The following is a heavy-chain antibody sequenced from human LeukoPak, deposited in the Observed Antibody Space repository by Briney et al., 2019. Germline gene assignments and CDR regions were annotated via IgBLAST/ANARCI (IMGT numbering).Heavy chain of an antibody. V-gene: IGHV6-1*01. CDR1: GDSVSTNSD. J-gene: IGHJ4*02. Sequence: SQPLSLTCAISGDSVSTNSDNWIRQSPSRGLEWLGRTYYRSKWNYEYAVSVRSRITVNLDTSKNQFSLQLNSVTPDETAVYYCARAVIGTTRYFESWGQGTLVTVSS. D-gene: IGHD1-1*01. CDR2: TYYRSKWNY. CDR3: ARAVIGTTRYFES.